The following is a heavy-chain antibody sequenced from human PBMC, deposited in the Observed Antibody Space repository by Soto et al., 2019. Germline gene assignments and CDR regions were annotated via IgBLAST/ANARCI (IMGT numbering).Heavy chain of an antibody. J-gene: IGHJ4*02. CDR1: GGSFSGYY. CDR2: INHSGST. CDR3: ARGSLEWLFDY. D-gene: IGHD3-3*01. V-gene: IGHV4-34*01. Sequence: SETLSLTCAVYGGSFSGYYWSWIRQPPGKGLEWIGEINHSGSTNYNPSLKSRVTISVDTSKNQFSLKLSSVTAADTAVYYCARGSLEWLFDYWGQGTLVTVSS.